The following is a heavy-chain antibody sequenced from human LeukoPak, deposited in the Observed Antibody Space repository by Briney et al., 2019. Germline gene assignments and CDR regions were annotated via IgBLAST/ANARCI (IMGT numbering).Heavy chain of an antibody. V-gene: IGHV4-59*01. D-gene: IGHD6-6*01. CDR1: GGSISSYY. Sequence: SETLSPTCTVSGGSISSYYWSWIRQPPGKGLEWIGHIYYSGSTNYNPSLKSRVTISVDTSKNQFSLKLSSVTAADTAVYYCAKARNYYYYYMDVWGKGTTVTVSS. CDR2: IYYSGST. CDR3: AKARNYYYYYMDV. J-gene: IGHJ6*03.